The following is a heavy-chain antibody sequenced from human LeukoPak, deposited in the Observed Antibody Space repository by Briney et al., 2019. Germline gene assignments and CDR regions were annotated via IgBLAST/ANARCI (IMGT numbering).Heavy chain of an antibody. J-gene: IGHJ4*02. D-gene: IGHD6-19*01. CDR1: GGSISSSSDY. V-gene: IGHV4-39*01. Sequence: SETLSLTCTVSGGSISSSSDYWGWIRQPPGQGLEWIGSMYYSGSTHYNPSLKSRVTISVDTSKNQFSLKLSSVTAADTAVYYCARHNSLRTVAGPYYFDYWGQGTLVTVSS. CDR2: MYYSGST. CDR3: ARHNSLRTVAGPYYFDY.